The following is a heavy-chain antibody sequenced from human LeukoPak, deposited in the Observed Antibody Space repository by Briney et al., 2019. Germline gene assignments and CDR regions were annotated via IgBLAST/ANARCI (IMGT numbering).Heavy chain of an antibody. D-gene: IGHD3-22*01. CDR2: IIPIFGTA. Sequence: SSVKVSCKASVGTFSIHAISWVRQVPGQGLEWMGGIIPIFGTANYAQKFQGRVTITADEFTTTAYMELSSLRSEDTAIYYCAREYDSSGYYYYFDYWGQGTLVTVSS. CDR1: VGTFSIHA. V-gene: IGHV1-69*01. J-gene: IGHJ4*02. CDR3: AREYDSSGYYYYFDY.